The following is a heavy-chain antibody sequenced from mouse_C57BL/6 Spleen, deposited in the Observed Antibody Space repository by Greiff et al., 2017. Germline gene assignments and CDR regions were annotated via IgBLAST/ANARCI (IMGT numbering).Heavy chain of an antibody. D-gene: IGHD2-3*01. CDR1: GYTFTSYW. J-gene: IGHJ4*01. V-gene: IGHV1-61*01. CDR2: IYPSDSET. CDR3: ARGHDGYRRAMDY. Sequence: QVQLQQPGAELVRPGSSVKLSCKASGYTFTSYWMDWVKQRPGQGLEWIGNIYPSDSETHYNQKFKDKATLTVDKSSSTAYMQLSSLTSEDSAVYYCARGHDGYRRAMDYWGQGTSVTVSS.